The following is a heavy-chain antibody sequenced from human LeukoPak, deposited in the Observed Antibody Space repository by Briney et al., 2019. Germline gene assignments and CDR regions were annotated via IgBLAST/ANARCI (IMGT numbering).Heavy chain of an antibody. CDR3: AREPDGSGYYYGYFDY. Sequence: QTLSLTSALSVDSVSINSAAWHWIRQSASRGLEWLGRTYYRSKWYNDYAVSVKSRMTINPDTSKNQFSLQLNSVTPEDTAVYSCAREPDGSGYYYGYFDYWGQGTLVTVSS. CDR2: TYYRSKWYN. D-gene: IGHD3-22*01. CDR1: VDSVSINSAA. V-gene: IGHV6-1*01. J-gene: IGHJ4*02.